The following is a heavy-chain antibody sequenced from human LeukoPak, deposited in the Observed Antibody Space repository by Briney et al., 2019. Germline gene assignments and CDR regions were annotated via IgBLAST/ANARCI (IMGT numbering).Heavy chain of an antibody. CDR3: ARDTGSGSYYKNAYDY. CDR1: GFTFSSYS. Sequence: GGSLRLSCAASGFTFSSYSMNWVRQAPGKGLEWVSSISSSSSYIYYADSVKGRFTISRDNAKNSLYLQMNSLRAEDTAVYYCARDTGSGSYYKNAYDYWGQGTRVTVSS. V-gene: IGHV3-21*01. D-gene: IGHD3-10*01. CDR2: ISSSSSYI. J-gene: IGHJ4*02.